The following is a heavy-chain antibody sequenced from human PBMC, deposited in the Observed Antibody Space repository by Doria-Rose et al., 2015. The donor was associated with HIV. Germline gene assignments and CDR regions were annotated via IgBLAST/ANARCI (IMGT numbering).Heavy chain of an antibody. Sequence: VQLVQSGGGLVKPGGSLRLSCAASGFTFSSYSMNWVRQAPGKGLEWVSSISSSSSYIYYADSVKGRFTISRDNAKNPLDLQMNSLRAEDTAVYCCARGSPTSVPGIKGGGDYWGQGTLVTVSS. CDR2: ISSSSSYI. V-gene: IGHV3-21*03. J-gene: IGHJ4*02. CDR3: ARGSPTSVPGIKGGGDY. CDR1: GFTFSSYS. D-gene: IGHD3-10*01.